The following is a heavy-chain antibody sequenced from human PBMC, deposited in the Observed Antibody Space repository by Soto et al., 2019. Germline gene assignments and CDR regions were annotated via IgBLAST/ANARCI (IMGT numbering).Heavy chain of an antibody. CDR1: GFTFSSYA. CDR3: AKDGFYGSSGYYRDYFDY. V-gene: IGHV3-23*01. CDR2: ISGSGGST. D-gene: IGHD3-22*01. Sequence: GGSLRLSCAASGFTFSSYAMSWVRQAPGKGLEWVSAISGSGGSTYYADSVKGRFTISRDNSKNTLYLQMNSLRAEDTAVYYCAKDGFYGSSGYYRDYFDYWGQGTLVTVSS. J-gene: IGHJ4*02.